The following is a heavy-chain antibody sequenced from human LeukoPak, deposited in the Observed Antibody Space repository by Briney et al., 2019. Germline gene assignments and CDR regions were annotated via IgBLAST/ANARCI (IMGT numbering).Heavy chain of an antibody. CDR2: IYTSGST. D-gene: IGHD6-19*01. V-gene: IGHV4-4*09. J-gene: IGHJ5*02. CDR1: GGSISSYY. CDR3: ASSSGWYEAGWFDP. Sequence: PSETLSLTCTVSGGSISSYYWSWIRQPPGKGLEWIGYIYTSGSTNYNPSLKSRVTISVDTSKNQFSLKLSSVTAADMAVYYCASSSGWYEAGWFDPWGQGTLVTVSS.